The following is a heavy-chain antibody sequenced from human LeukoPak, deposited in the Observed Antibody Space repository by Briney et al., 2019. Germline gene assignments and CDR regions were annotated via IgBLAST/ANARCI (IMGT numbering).Heavy chain of an antibody. Sequence: AGGSLRLSCAASGFTFSSYGMNWVRQAPGKGLEWLSSITSSSSYIYYADSVKGRFTVSRDNAKNSLYLQMSSLRAEDTAVYYCARDRATVTALLPDSWGQGTLVTVSS. CDR1: GFTFSSYG. J-gene: IGHJ4*02. V-gene: IGHV3-21*01. D-gene: IGHD4-17*01. CDR2: ITSSSSYI. CDR3: ARDRATVTALLPDS.